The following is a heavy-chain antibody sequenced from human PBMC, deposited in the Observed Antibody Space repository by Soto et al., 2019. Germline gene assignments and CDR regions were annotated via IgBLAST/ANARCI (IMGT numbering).Heavy chain of an antibody. CDR2: IYYSGST. V-gene: IGHV4-31*03. Sequence: PSETLSLTCTVSGGSISSGGYYWSCIRQHPGKGLEWIGYIYYSGSTYYNPSLKSRVTISVDTSKNQFSLKLSSVTAADTAVYYCARATGGYRLDYWGQGTLVTVPQ. D-gene: IGHD3-22*01. CDR3: ARATGGYRLDY. CDR1: GGSISSGGYY. J-gene: IGHJ4*02.